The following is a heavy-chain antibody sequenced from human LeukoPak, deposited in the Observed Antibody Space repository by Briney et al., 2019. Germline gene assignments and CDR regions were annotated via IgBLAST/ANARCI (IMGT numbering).Heavy chain of an antibody. CDR3: TTEIVVVLDDAFDI. D-gene: IGHD3-22*01. CDR2: IKSKTDGGTT. J-gene: IGHJ3*02. CDR1: GFTFSNAW. Sequence: GGSLRLSCAASGFTFSNAWMSWVCQAPGKGLEWVGRIKSKTDGGTTNYAAPVKGRFTISRDDSKNTLYLQMNSLKTEDTAVYYCTTEIVVVLDDAFDIWGQGTMVTVSS. V-gene: IGHV3-15*01.